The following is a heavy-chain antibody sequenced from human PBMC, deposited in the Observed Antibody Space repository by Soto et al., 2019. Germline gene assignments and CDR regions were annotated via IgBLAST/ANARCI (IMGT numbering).Heavy chain of an antibody. J-gene: IGHJ4*02. Sequence: EVQLLESGGGLVQPGGSLRLSCAASGFTFSSYAMSWFRQAPGKGLEWVSAISGSGGSTYYADSVKGRFTISRDNSKNTLYLQMNSLRAEDTAVYYCAQASRIEYSSSFLDYWGQGTLVTVSS. CDR3: AQASRIEYSSSFLDY. V-gene: IGHV3-23*01. CDR1: GFTFSSYA. D-gene: IGHD6-13*01. CDR2: ISGSGGST.